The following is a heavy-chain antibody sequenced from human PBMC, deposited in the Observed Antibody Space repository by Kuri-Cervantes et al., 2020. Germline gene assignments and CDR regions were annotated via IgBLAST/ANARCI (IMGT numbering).Heavy chain of an antibody. CDR3: AKGQIGQQLVLDY. CDR1: GFTVSSNP. D-gene: IGHD6-13*01. V-gene: IGHV3-66*03. Sequence: LSLTCAASGFTVSSNPMNWVRQAPGKGLEWVSIIYASGSTYYADSVKGRFTISRDNSKNTVYLQMNSLRAEDTAVYYCAKGQIGQQLVLDYWGQGTLVTVSS. CDR2: IYASGST. J-gene: IGHJ4*02.